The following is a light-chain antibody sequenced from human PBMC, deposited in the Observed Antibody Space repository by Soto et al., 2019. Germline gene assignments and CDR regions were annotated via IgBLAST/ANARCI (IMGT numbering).Light chain of an antibody. J-gene: IGLJ3*02. CDR3: SSYTTAYTQV. CDR2: EVT. V-gene: IGLV2-14*01. CDR1: SNDVGYYNY. Sequence: QSALSQPASVSGSPGQSITISCTGTSNDVGYYNYVSWYQQHPGQAPKLMISEVTTRPSGVSDRFSGSKSGNTASLTISRLQAEGEAHYYCSSYTTAYTQVFGGGTKVTVL.